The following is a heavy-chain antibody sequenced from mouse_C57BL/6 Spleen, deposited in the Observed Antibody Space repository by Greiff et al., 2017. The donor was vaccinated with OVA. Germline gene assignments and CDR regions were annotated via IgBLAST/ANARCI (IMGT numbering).Heavy chain of an antibody. J-gene: IGHJ2*01. V-gene: IGHV1-22*01. CDR3: AREELSAAFPN. Sequence: VQLKESGPELVKPGASVKMSCKASGYTFTDYNMHWVKQSHGKSLEWIGYINPNNGGTSYNQKFKGKATLTVNKSSSTAYMELRSLTSEDSAVYYCAREELSAAFPNWGQGTTLTVSS. D-gene: IGHD3-2*02. CDR1: GYTFTDYN. CDR2: INPNNGGT.